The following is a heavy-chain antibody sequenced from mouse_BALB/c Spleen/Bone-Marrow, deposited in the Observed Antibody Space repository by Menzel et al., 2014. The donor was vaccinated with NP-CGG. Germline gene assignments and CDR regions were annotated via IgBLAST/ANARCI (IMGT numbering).Heavy chain of an antibody. V-gene: IGHV1-11*01. Sequence: LVESGAELASPGASVTLSCKPSGYTFTDHIMNWVKERPGQGLEWIGRIYPVSGETNYNQKFMGKATFSVDRSSGTVYMVLNSLTSEDPAVYYCGRGIYDGCYVFAYWGQGTLVTVSA. CDR3: GRGIYDGCYVFAY. D-gene: IGHD2-3*01. J-gene: IGHJ3*01. CDR2: IYPVSGET. CDR1: GYTFTDHI.